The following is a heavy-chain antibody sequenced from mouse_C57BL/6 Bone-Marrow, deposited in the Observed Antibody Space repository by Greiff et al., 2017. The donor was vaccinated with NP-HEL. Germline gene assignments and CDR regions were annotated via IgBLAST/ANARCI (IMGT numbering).Heavy chain of an antibody. D-gene: IGHD1-1*01. CDR2: IYPRSGNT. Sequence: VQLQQSGAELARPGASVKLSCKASGYTFTSYGISWVKQRTGQGLEWIGEIYPRSGNTYYNEKLKGKATLTADKSSSTAYMELRSLTSEDSAVYFCARGYYGSSYYAMDYWGQGTSVTVSS. V-gene: IGHV1-81*01. J-gene: IGHJ4*01. CDR1: GYTFTSYG. CDR3: ARGYYGSSYYAMDY.